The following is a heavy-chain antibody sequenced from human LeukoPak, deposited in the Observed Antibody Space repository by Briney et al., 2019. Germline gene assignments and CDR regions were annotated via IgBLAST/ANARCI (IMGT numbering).Heavy chain of an antibody. CDR1: GGSISSYY. D-gene: IGHD2-2*02. Sequence: IPSETLSLTCTVSGGSISSYYWSWIRQPPGKGLEWVGYIHYSGSTNYNPSLKSRVTISVDTSKNQFSLKLSSVTAADTAVYYCARSLIVVVPAAILGSWFDPWGQGTLVTVSS. V-gene: IGHV4-59*12. J-gene: IGHJ5*02. CDR3: ARSLIVVVPAAILGSWFDP. CDR2: IHYSGST.